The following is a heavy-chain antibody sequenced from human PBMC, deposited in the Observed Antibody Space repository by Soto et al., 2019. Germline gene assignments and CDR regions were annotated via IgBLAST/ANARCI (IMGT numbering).Heavy chain of an antibody. CDR2: INTDGSGT. Sequence: GGSLRLSCAASGFTFSSDWMHWVRQAPGKGLAWVSRINTDGSGTTYADSVKGRFTISRDNAKNTLYLQMNSLRAEDTAFYYCVRGASLNFDYWGQGTLVTVSS. CDR3: VRGASLNFDY. J-gene: IGHJ4*02. CDR1: GFTFSSDW. V-gene: IGHV3-74*01. D-gene: IGHD1-26*01.